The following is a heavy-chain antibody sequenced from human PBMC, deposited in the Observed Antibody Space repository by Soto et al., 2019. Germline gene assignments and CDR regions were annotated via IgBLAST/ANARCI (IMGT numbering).Heavy chain of an antibody. CDR1: GYTFTGYY. D-gene: IGHD1-26*01. CDR2: INPNSGDT. J-gene: IGHJ6*02. V-gene: IGHV1-2*02. Sequence: ASVKVSCKASGYTFTGYYVHWVRQAPGQGLEWMGWINPNSGDTYLAQRFQGRVTMNRDTSIGTAYMELRGLTSDDTAEYYCAKGGAIVAAGTRVYLYNAMDGWGQGTTGTVSS. CDR3: AKGGAIVAAGTRVYLYNAMDG.